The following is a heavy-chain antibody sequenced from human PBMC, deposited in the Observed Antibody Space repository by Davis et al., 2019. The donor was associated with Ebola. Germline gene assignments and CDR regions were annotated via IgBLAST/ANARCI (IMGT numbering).Heavy chain of an antibody. V-gene: IGHV3-53*01. CDR2: IYSGGST. D-gene: IGHD3-22*01. CDR3: ARPHSSGYFNAFDI. CDR1: GFTVSSNY. Sequence: GESLKISCAASGFTVSSNYMSWVRQAPGKGLEWASVIYSGGSTYYADSVKGRFTISRDNSKNTLCLQMNSLRAEDTAVYYCARPHSSGYFNAFDIWGQGTMVTVSS. J-gene: IGHJ3*02.